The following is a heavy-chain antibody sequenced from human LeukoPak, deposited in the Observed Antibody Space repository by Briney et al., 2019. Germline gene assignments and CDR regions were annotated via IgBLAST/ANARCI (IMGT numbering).Heavy chain of an antibody. D-gene: IGHD3-10*01. CDR2: LYYSGST. J-gene: IGHJ4*02. CDR3: AREKRESKVALDY. CDR1: LDSISSSRYY. V-gene: IGHV4-39*07. Sequence: KPSETLSVTRTLSLDSISSSRYYWGWTRLPPGKGLASLGSLYYSGSTNYNPYLKSRVTISVDTSKNQFSLKLSSVTAADTAVYYCAREKRESKVALDYWGQGTLVSVSS.